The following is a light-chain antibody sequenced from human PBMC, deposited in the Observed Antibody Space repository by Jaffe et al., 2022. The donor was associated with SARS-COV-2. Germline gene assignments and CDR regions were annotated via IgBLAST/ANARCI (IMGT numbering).Light chain of an antibody. CDR3: QQLNTYPYT. V-gene: IGKV1-9*01. J-gene: IGKJ2*01. Sequence: DIQLTQSPSFLSASVGDSVTITCRASQDISRYLAWYQQKPGKAPKLLIYAASTLQSGVPSRFSGSGSGTEFTLAISSLQPEDFATYYCQQLNTYPYTFGQGTQLEIK. CDR2: AAS. CDR1: QDISRY.